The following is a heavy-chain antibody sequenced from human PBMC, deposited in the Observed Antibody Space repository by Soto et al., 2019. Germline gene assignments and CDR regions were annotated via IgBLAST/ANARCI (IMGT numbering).Heavy chain of an antibody. V-gene: IGHV1-69*06. D-gene: IGHD1-1*01. J-gene: IGHJ4*02. CDR1: GGTFSSYP. Sequence: SVKVSCKASGGTFSSYPISWVRQAPGQGLEWIGVIIPIFSSVNSAQKFQGRVTITADKSTSTAYMELSSLRSEDTGIYYCARPSTAATTKGYDYWGQGTLVTVS. CDR3: ARPSTAATTKGYDY. CDR2: IIPIFSSV.